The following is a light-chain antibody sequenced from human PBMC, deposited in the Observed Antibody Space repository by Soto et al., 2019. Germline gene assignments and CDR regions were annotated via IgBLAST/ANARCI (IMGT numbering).Light chain of an antibody. CDR2: DAS. Sequence: EIVLTQSPATLSLSPGERATISCRASQSVSSYLAWYPQKAGQAPRLLIYDASNRATGIPARFSGSGSGTDFALTISSLEPEEVAGYYCQERNNWPLTFGGGNKVEIK. J-gene: IGKJ4*01. CDR1: QSVSSY. V-gene: IGKV3-11*01. CDR3: QERNNWPLT.